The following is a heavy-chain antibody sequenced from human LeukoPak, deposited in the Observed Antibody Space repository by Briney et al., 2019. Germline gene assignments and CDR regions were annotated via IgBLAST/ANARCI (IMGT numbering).Heavy chain of an antibody. CDR1: GFTVSSNC. V-gene: IGHV3-53*01. CDR2: LCSGGST. J-gene: IGHJ4*02. D-gene: IGHD5-18*01. CDR3: ARKVGYGYALDY. Sequence: GGSLRLSCAASGFTVSSNCMTWVRQAPGLGLEWVSVLCSGGSTYYADSVKGRFTISTDNSKNTLYLQMNSLRAEDTAVYYCARKVGYGYALDYWGQGTLVTVSS.